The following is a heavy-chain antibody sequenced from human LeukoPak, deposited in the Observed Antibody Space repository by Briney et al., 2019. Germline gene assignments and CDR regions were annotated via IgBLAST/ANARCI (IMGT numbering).Heavy chain of an antibody. Sequence: SETLSLTCIVSGGSISSSTYYWGWIRQPPGKGLEWIGSINYSGSTYFNPSLKSQVTISVDTSKNQFSLKVNSVTAADTAVYYCARGPGYGYGYVDDYWGQGTLVTVSS. CDR1: GGSISSSTYY. CDR2: INYSGST. D-gene: IGHD5-18*01. V-gene: IGHV4-39*01. J-gene: IGHJ4*02. CDR3: ARGPGYGYGYVDDY.